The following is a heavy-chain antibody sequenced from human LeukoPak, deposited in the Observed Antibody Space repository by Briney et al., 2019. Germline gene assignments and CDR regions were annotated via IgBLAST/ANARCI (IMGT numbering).Heavy chain of an antibody. CDR1: GGSISSSSYY. J-gene: IGHJ3*02. D-gene: IGHD3-10*01. V-gene: IGHV4-39*01. CDR2: IYYSGST. CDR3: ARQNPHRWFGSYTPRAFDI. Sequence: KPSETLSLTCTVSGGSISSSSYYWGWIRQPPGKGLEWIGSIYYSGSTYYNPSLKSRVTISVDTSKNQFSLKLSSVTAADTAVYYCARQNPHRWFGSYTPRAFDIWGQGTMVTVSS.